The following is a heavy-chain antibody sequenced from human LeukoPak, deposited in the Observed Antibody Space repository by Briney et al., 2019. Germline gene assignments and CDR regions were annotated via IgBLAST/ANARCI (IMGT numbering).Heavy chain of an antibody. CDR3: ARDGRTSYDSSAYFA. V-gene: IGHV1-2*02. CDR2: INPNSGGT. CDR1: GYTFTGYY. J-gene: IGHJ5*02. Sequence: VASVKVSCKASGYTFTGYYMHRVRQAPGQGLEWMRWINPNSGGTNYAQKFQGRVTMTRDTSISTAYMELSRLRSDDTAVYYCARDGRTSYDSSAYFAWGQGTLVTVSS. D-gene: IGHD3-22*01.